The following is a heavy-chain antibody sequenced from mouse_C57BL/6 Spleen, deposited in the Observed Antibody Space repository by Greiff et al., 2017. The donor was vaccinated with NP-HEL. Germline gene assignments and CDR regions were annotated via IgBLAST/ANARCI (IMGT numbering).Heavy chain of an antibody. Sequence: QVQLQQPGAELVRPGSSVKLSCKASGYTFTSYWMHWVKQRPIQGLEWIGNIDPSDSETHYNQKFKDKATLTVDKSSSTAYMQLSSLTSEDSAVYYCARRITTVVGWYFDVWGTGTTVTVSS. CDR3: ARRITTVVGWYFDV. V-gene: IGHV1-52*01. D-gene: IGHD1-1*01. CDR1: GYTFTSYW. J-gene: IGHJ1*03. CDR2: IDPSDSET.